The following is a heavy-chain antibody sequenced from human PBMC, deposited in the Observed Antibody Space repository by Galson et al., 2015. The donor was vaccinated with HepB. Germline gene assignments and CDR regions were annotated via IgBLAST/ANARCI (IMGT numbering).Heavy chain of an antibody. Sequence: SLRLSCAASGFTFSSYAMSWVRQAPGKGLEWVSAISGSGGSTYYADSVKGRFTISRDNSKNTLYLQMNSLRAEDTAVYYCAKDESYDSSAPSDWGQGTLVTVSS. CDR3: AKDESYDSSAPSD. V-gene: IGHV3-23*01. D-gene: IGHD3-22*01. CDR1: GFTFSSYA. CDR2: ISGSGGST. J-gene: IGHJ4*02.